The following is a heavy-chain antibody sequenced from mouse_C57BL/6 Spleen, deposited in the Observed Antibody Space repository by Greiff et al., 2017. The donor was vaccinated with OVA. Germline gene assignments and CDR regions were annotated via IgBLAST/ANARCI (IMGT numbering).Heavy chain of an antibody. CDR1: GYSIPSGYY. J-gene: IGHJ1*03. CDR3: ASGSLPYWYFDV. CDR2: ISYDGSH. V-gene: IGHV3-6*01. D-gene: IGHD4-1*01. Sequence: VEESGPGLVKPSQSLSLTCSVTGYSIPSGYYWNWIRQFPGNKLEWIGYISYDGSHNYNPSLKNRIPITRDTSKNQFFLKLNSVTTEDTATYYCASGSLPYWYFDVWGTGTTVTVSS.